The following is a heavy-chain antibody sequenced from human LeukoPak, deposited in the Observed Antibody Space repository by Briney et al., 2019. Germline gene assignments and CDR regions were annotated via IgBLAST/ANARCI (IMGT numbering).Heavy chain of an antibody. CDR2: ISSSSSTI. CDR3: ARVGGYFDY. J-gene: IGHJ4*02. V-gene: IGHV3-48*01. CDR1: GFTFRSYS. D-gene: IGHD3-16*01. Sequence: GGSLRLSCAASGFTFRSYSMNWVRQAPGKGLEWASYISSSSSTIYYADSVKGRFTISRDNAKNSLYLQMNSLRAEDTAVYYCARVGGYFDYWGQGTLVTVSS.